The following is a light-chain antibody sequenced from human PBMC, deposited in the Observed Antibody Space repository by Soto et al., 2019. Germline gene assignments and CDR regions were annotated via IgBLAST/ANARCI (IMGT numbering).Light chain of an antibody. CDR1: QSISTNS. CDR2: RSS. V-gene: IGKV3-20*01. J-gene: IGKJ5*01. Sequence: EIVLTQSPGTLYLSPGERATLSCRASQSISTNSLAWYQQRPDQAPRLLIYRSSSRATGIPDRFSGSGSGTDFTHTTSRLEPEEFAVYYCQQYGRSPITVGQGTRLEIK. CDR3: QQYGRSPIT.